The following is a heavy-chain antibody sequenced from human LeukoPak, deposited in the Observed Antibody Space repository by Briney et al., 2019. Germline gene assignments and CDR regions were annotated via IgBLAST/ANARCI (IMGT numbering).Heavy chain of an antibody. CDR3: ARGAFDFPGRDSFDY. J-gene: IGHJ4*02. D-gene: IGHD3-9*01. V-gene: IGHV3-21*06. CDR2: LNSRSSYI. CDR1: GFSLCGYS. Sequence: GGSLRLSCAASGFSLCGYSMNCVRQAPEGGLECVSSLNSRSSYIYYADSLKGRFTISRDNAKNSLHLQMKGLRVEDTAVYYCARGAFDFPGRDSFDYWGQGTQVTVSS.